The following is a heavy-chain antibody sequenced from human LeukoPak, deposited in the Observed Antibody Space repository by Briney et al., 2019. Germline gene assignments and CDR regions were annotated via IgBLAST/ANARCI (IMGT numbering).Heavy chain of an antibody. CDR3: ARDVHGRSLDT. J-gene: IGHJ5*02. V-gene: IGHV4-4*07. CDR2: IYPNEGRT. Sequence: SETLSLTCSVSGDSINRYYWSWIRQPAGEGLEWIGRIYPNEGRTDDNPSLKSRVTMSLDTSKNQWFLKLRSVTAADTAVYYCARDVHGRSLDTWGRGTLVTVSS. CDR1: GDSINRYY.